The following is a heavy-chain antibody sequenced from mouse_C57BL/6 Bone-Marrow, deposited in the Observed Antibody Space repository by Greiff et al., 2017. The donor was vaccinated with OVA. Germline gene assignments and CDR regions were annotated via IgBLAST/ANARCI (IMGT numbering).Heavy chain of an antibody. D-gene: IGHD1-1*02. CDR3: ARGWLFAY. V-gene: IGHV1-42*01. CDR2: INPSTGGT. CDR1: GYSFTGYY. J-gene: IGHJ3*01. Sequence: VQLQQSGPELVKPGASVKISCKASGYSFTGYYMNWVKQSPEKSLEWIGEINPSTGGTTYNQKFKAKATLTVDKSSSTAYMQLKSLTSEDAAVYYCARGWLFAYWGQGTLVTVSA.